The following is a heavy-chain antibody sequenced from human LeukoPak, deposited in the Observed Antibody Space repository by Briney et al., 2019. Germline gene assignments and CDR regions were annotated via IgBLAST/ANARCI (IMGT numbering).Heavy chain of an antibody. J-gene: IGHJ6*02. Sequence: GRSLRLSCAASGFTFCSYGMHWGPQAPGHGLEWVAVISYDGSNKYYADSVKGRFTISRDNTKNTLYLQMNSLRAEDTAVYYCAKASSPGYCSSTSCYWRVDYYYGMDVWGQGTTVTVSS. D-gene: IGHD2-2*01. CDR1: GFTFCSYG. V-gene: IGHV3-30*18. CDR2: ISYDGSNK. CDR3: AKASSPGYCSSTSCYWRVDYYYGMDV.